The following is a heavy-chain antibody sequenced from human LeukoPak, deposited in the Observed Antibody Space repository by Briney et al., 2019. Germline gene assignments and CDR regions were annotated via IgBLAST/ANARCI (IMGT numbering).Heavy chain of an antibody. D-gene: IGHD1-26*01. CDR3: AKDLALWVGARYYSYFNYMDV. CDR1: GFTFTSSD. V-gene: IGHV3-23*01. CDR2: ISGGST. J-gene: IGHJ6*03. Sequence: PGGSLRQTFAASGFTFTSSDMSWVRQAPGKGLEWVSSISGGSTYYAESVKGRFTISRDNSKNTLYLQMNSLRAEDTAVYYCAKDLALWVGARYYSYFNYMDVWGKG.